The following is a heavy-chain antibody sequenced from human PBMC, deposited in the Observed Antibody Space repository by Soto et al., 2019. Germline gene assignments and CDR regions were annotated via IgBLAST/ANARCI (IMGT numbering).Heavy chain of an antibody. CDR2: MNPNSGNT. CDR1: GYTFTSYD. Sequence: ASVPVSCKASGYTFTSYDIMSLRQAARQWLEWMVWMNPNSGNTARAQKFQGRVTMTRSPYISTAYMELSSLRSDHTAVYYCARSRGYTYDHYGMELWGQGTTVNVS. CDR3: ARSRGYTYDHYGMEL. D-gene: IGHD5-18*01. J-gene: IGHJ6*02. V-gene: IGHV1-8*01.